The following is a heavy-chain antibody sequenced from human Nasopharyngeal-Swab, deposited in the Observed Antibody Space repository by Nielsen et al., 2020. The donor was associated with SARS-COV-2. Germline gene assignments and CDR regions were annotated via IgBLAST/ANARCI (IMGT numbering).Heavy chain of an antibody. D-gene: IGHD6-13*01. CDR1: GYTFTSYA. V-gene: IGHV1-3*01. CDR3: ARDLLAAADY. CDR2: INAGNGNT. J-gene: IGHJ4*02. Sequence: ASVKVSCKASGYTFTSYAMHWVRQAPGQRLEWMGWINAGNGNTKYSQKFQGRVTMTTDTSTSTAYMELRSLRSDDTAVYYCARDLLAAADYWGQGTLVTVSS.